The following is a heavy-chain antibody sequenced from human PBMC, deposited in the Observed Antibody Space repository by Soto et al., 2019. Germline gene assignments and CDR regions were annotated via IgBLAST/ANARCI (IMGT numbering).Heavy chain of an antibody. CDR3: AIYYYDSSGYYENFDY. CDR1: GYAFTSYG. V-gene: IGHV1-18*01. Sequence: GAAAKGSWKASGYAFTSYGSSWVRQAAGQGLEWMGWISAYNGNTNYAQKLQGRVTMTTDTSTSTAYMELRSLRSDDTAVYYCAIYYYDSSGYYENFDYWGQGTLVTVS. CDR2: ISAYNGNT. D-gene: IGHD3-22*01. J-gene: IGHJ4*02.